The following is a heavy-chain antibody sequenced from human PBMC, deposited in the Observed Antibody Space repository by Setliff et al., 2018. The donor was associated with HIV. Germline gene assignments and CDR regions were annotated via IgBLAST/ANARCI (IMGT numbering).Heavy chain of an antibody. J-gene: IGHJ6*03. Sequence: SETLSLTCTVSGVSIDKNYWSWVRRPPGEGLEWIGRVYMSGKTNYSPSLKSRVTMSADTSKNQVSLKLTSVTAADTAVYYCAKDAGVTGGLYRYYIDAWGNGTTVTVSS. D-gene: IGHD2-8*01. CDR2: VYMSGKT. V-gene: IGHV4-4*07. CDR1: GVSIDKNY. CDR3: AKDAGVTGGLYRYYIDA.